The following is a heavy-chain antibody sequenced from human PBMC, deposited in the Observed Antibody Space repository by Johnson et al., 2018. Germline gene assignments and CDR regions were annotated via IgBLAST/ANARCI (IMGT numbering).Heavy chain of an antibody. D-gene: IGHD6-19*01. J-gene: IGHJ3*02. CDR3: AREGYSSGRAGLFDI. CDR2: ISLDGSNK. CDR1: GFTFSDSV. V-gene: IGHV3-30-3*01. Sequence: QVQLVESGGGVVQXGTSXRLXCATSGFTFSDSVMHWVRQAPGKGLEWVAGISLDGSNKHYTDSVKGRFTISRDNSGNSVYLLMNSLTAEDTAVYYCAREGYSSGRAGLFDIWGQGTMVTVSS.